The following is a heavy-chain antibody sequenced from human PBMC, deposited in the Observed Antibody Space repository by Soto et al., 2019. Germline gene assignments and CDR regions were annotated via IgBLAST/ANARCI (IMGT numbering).Heavy chain of an antibody. Sequence: QVQLVQSGAEVKKPGASVKVSCKASGYTFTSYAMHWVRQAPGQRLERMGWINAGNGNTKYSQKFQGRVTITRDTSASTAYMELSSLRSEDTAVYYCARMVAKMGGMDVWGQGTTVTVSS. CDR1: GYTFTSYA. CDR3: ARMVAKMGGMDV. CDR2: INAGNGNT. J-gene: IGHJ6*02. D-gene: IGHD2-15*01. V-gene: IGHV1-3*01.